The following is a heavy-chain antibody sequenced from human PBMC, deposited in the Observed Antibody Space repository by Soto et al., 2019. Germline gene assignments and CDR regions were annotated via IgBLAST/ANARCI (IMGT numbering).Heavy chain of an antibody. CDR3: ARLPRDCNKSSCYYADH. J-gene: IGHJ4*02. CDR1: GYDFNTNW. D-gene: IGHD3-3*01. V-gene: IGHV5-51*01. CDR2: VYPGDSDT. Sequence: GESLKISCRGSGYDFNTNWFGWVRQLPGRGLEWVGIVYPGDSDTRYNPSLQGHVTLPVDVTVSTAFLQWRSLETSDTGMYFCARLPRDCNKSSCYYADHWGQGTQVTVS.